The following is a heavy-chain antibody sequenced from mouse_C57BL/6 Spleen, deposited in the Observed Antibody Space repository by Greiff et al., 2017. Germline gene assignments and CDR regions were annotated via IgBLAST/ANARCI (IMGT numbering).Heavy chain of an antibody. CDR1: GFTFSSYA. CDR3: AREQGADYGSSYGYFDV. J-gene: IGHJ1*03. V-gene: IGHV5-4*01. Sequence: EVKVVESGGGLVKPGGSLKLSCAASGFTFSSYAMSWVRQTPEKRLEWVATISDGGSYTYYPDNVKGRFTISRDNAKNNLYLQMSHLKSEDTAMYYGAREQGADYGSSYGYFDVWGTGTTVTVSS. D-gene: IGHD1-1*01. CDR2: ISDGGSYT.